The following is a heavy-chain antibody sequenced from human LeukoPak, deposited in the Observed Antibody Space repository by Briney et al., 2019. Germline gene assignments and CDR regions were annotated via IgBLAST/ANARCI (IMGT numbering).Heavy chain of an antibody. CDR2: IKSDETTT. D-gene: IGHD1-1*01. CDR1: GFTFSDHW. Sequence: PGGSLRLSCAASGFTFSDHWMHWVRQAPGKGLVWVSRIKSDETTTAYADSVKGRFTISRHNSKNTVYLQMNNLRAEDTAMYYCARVDTTLSYKLDYWGQGTLVTVSS. CDR3: ARVDTTLSYKLDY. V-gene: IGHV3-74*01. J-gene: IGHJ4*02.